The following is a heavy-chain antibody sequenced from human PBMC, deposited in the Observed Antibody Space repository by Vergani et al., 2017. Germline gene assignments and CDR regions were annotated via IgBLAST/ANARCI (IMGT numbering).Heavy chain of an antibody. Sequence: QLQLQESGPGLVKPSETLSLTCTVSGGSISSSSYYWGWIRQPPGKGLEWIGSIYYSGSTYYNPSLKSRVTISVDTSKNQFSLKLSSVTAADTAVYYCARDGAEDAFDIWGQGTMVTVSS. J-gene: IGHJ3*02. D-gene: IGHD3-10*01. V-gene: IGHV4-39*02. CDR1: GGSISSSSYY. CDR2: IYYSGST. CDR3: ARDGAEDAFDI.